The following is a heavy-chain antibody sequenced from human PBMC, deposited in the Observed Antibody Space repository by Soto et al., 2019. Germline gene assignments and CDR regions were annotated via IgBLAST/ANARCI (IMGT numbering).Heavy chain of an antibody. D-gene: IGHD6-13*01. CDR1: GGTFSSYA. Sequence: GASVKVSCKASGGTFSSYAISWVRQAPGQGLEWMGGIIPIFGTANYAQKFQGRVTITADESTSTAYMELSSLRSEDTAVYYCARVRRSSSWYDSQAFDIWGQGTMVTVSS. J-gene: IGHJ3*02. CDR3: ARVRRSSSWYDSQAFDI. V-gene: IGHV1-69*13. CDR2: IIPIFGTA.